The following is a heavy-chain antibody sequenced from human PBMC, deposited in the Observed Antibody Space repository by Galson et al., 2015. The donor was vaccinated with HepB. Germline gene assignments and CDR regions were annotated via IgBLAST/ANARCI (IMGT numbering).Heavy chain of an antibody. V-gene: IGHV3-23*01. Sequence: SLRPSCAASGFTCSSYAMSWVRQAPGKGLEWVSAISGSGGDTYYADSVKGRFTISSDNTKNTLCLQMNSLRAEDTAVYYCAKERGGSLSDYWGQGALVTVSS. CDR1: GFTCSSYA. D-gene: IGHD3-16*02. CDR2: ISGSGGDT. CDR3: AKERGGSLSDY. J-gene: IGHJ4*02.